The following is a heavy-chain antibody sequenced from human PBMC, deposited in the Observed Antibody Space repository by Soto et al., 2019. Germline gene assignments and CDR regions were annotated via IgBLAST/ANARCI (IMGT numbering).Heavy chain of an antibody. CDR1: GGSISSGGYS. V-gene: IGHV4-30-2*01. D-gene: IGHD3-22*01. CDR3: ARKVVSGYFQH. CDR2: IYHSGST. J-gene: IGHJ1*01. Sequence: QLQLQESGSGLVKPSQTLSLTCAVSGGSISSGGYSWSWIRQPPGKGLEWIGYIYHSGSTYYNPSLTRRATISVARSKSPFSLQLSSVTAADTAVYYRARKVVSGYFQHWGQGTLVTVSS.